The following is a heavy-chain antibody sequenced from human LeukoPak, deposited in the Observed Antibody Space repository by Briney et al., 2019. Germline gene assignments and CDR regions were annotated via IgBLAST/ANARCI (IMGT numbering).Heavy chain of an antibody. CDR1: GFTFSSYV. CDR2: ISSSSDTI. J-gene: IGHJ4*02. CDR3: ARDHGGYYYRLGDY. V-gene: IGHV3-48*04. Sequence: GGALRLSCAASGFTFSSYVMNWVRQAPGKGLEWVSYISSSSDTIYYADSVKGRFTISRDNAKNSLYLQMYSLRAEDTAVYYCARDHGGYYYRLGDYWGQGTLVTVSS. D-gene: IGHD3-22*01.